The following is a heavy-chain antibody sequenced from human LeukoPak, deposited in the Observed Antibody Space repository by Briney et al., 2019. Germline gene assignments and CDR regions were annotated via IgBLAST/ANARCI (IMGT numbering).Heavy chain of an antibody. D-gene: IGHD1-14*01. V-gene: IGHV3-7*03. CDR2: IKQDGSEK. Sequence: GGSLRLSCAASGFTFSSYWMSWVRQAPGKGLEWVANIKQDGSEKYYVDSVKGRFTISRDNAKNSLYLQMNGLRTEDTALYYCAKGTGKSTLNWFDPWGQGTLVTVSS. J-gene: IGHJ5*02. CDR3: AKGTGKSTLNWFDP. CDR1: GFTFSSYW.